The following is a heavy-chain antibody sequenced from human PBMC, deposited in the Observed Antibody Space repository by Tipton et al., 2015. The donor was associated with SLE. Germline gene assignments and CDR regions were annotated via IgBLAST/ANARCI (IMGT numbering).Heavy chain of an antibody. Sequence: TLSLTCTVSGGSISTYYWSWIRQPPGKGLEWIGYIYYSGISNYNPSLKSRLTISVDTSKNQFSLKLNSVTAADTAVYYCARDSMFWYFDLWGRGTLVTVSS. V-gene: IGHV4-59*01. D-gene: IGHD3-10*02. CDR3: ARDSMFWYFDL. CDR2: IYYSGIS. CDR1: GGSISTYY. J-gene: IGHJ2*01.